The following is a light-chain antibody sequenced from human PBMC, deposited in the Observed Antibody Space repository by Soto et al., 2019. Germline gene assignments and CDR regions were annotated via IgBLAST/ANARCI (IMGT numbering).Light chain of an antibody. CDR2: GAS. Sequence: EIVMTQSPATLSVSPGERATLSCRASQSVSSNLAWYQQKPGQAPRLLIYGASTRATGIPARFSGSGAGTEVTLTTSSLLYEDFSVYYCQQHNNRPPFTFGPGTKVDIK. V-gene: IGKV3-15*01. J-gene: IGKJ3*01. CDR1: QSVSSN. CDR3: QQHNNRPPFT.